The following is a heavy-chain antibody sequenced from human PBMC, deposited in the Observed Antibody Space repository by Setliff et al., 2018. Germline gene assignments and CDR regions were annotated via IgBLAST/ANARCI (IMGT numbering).Heavy chain of an antibody. CDR1: GYTFTDYY. CDR3: ARNYYGSGSYYLKVVYYYYGMDV. Sequence: ASVKVSCKASGYTFTDYYMHWVRQAPGQGLEWMGWINPNSGGTNYAQKFQGRVTITRNTSISTAYMELSSLRSEDTAVYYCARNYYGSGSYYLKVVYYYYGMDVWGQGTTVTVSS. J-gene: IGHJ6*02. V-gene: IGHV1-2*02. CDR2: INPNSGGT. D-gene: IGHD3-10*01.